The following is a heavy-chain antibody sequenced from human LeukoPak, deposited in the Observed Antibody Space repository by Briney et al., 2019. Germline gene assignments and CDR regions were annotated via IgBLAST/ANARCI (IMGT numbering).Heavy chain of an antibody. Sequence: SETLSLTCTVSGGSIRSSYYYWGWIRQPPGKGLEWIGSIYYSGSTYYNPSLKSRVTISVDTSKNQFSLKLSSVTAADTAVYYCARRFSGSYGEIDYWGQGTLVTVSS. V-gene: IGHV4-39*01. CDR1: GGSIRSSYYY. CDR3: ARRFSGSYGEIDY. CDR2: IYYSGST. D-gene: IGHD1-26*01. J-gene: IGHJ4*02.